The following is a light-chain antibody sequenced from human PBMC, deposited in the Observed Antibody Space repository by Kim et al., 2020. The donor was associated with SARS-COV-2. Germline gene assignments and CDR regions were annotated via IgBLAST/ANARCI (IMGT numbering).Light chain of an antibody. CDR1: QDISQY. Sequence: AAGGDRFTITCRASQDISQYLAWYQQQPGKVPHLLICSASTLQSGVSSRFGGSGSGADFTLTISSLQPEDVATYYCQNYHSAPFTFGPGTKVDIK. J-gene: IGKJ3*01. CDR2: SAS. V-gene: IGKV1-27*01. CDR3: QNYHSAPFT.